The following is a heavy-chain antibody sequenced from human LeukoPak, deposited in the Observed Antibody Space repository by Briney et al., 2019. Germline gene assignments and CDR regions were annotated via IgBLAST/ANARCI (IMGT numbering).Heavy chain of an antibody. CDR3: AKDRVIVVVIGYFDY. J-gene: IGHJ4*02. CDR2: ISGSGGSI. D-gene: IGHD3-22*01. V-gene: IGHV3-23*01. CDR1: GFTFSSYG. Sequence: GGSLRLSCEASGFTFSSYGMSWVRQAPGKGLEWVSGISGSGGSIYYADSLKGRFTISRDNSKNTLYLQMNSLRAEDTAVYYCAKDRVIVVVIGYFDYWGQGTLVTVSS.